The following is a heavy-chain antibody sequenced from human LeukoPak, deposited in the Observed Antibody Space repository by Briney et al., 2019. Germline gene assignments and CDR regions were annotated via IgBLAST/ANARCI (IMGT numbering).Heavy chain of an antibody. CDR3: AREGGYCSSTSCPLDAFDP. CDR1: GGSISSYY. D-gene: IGHD2-2*01. J-gene: IGHJ5*02. V-gene: IGHV4-4*07. Sequence: SETLSLTCTVSGGSISSYYWSWIRQPAGKGLEWIGRIYTSGSTNYNPSLKSRVTMTVDTSKNQFSLKLSSVTAADTAVYYCAREGGYCSSTSCPLDAFDPWGQGTLVTVSS. CDR2: IYTSGST.